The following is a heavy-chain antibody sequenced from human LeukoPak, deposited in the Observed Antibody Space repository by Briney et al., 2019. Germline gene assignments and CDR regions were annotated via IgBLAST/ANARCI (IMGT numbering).Heavy chain of an antibody. V-gene: IGHV3-48*03. CDR2: ISGSGNTM. Sequence: GGSLRLSCAASGFTFSSYEMNWVRQAPGKGLEWVSYISGSGNTMDYADSVKGRFTISRDNAKNSLYLQMNSLRAEDTAVYYCAKGKDYYLDYWGQGTLVTVSS. CDR3: AKGKDYYLDY. CDR1: GFTFSSYE. J-gene: IGHJ4*02. D-gene: IGHD3-10*01.